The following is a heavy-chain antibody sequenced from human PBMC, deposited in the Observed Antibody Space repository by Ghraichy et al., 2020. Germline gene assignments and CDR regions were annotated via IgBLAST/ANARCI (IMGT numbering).Heavy chain of an antibody. CDR3: ARDFKNYDILTGYYHYYYGMDV. V-gene: IGHV3-7*03. Sequence: LSLTCAASGFTFSRNWNSWHSQAPGKALDWVTNIKQDGSEKYYVDSVKGRFTISRDNAKNSLYLQMNSLRAEDTAVYYCARDFKNYDILTGYYHYYYGMDVLFQGTTVTVSS. CDR1: GFTFSRNW. D-gene: IGHD3-9*01. CDR2: IKQDGSEK. J-gene: IGHJ6*02.